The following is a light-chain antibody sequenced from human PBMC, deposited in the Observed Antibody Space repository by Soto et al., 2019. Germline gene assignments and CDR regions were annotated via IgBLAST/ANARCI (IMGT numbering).Light chain of an antibody. V-gene: IGLV1-44*01. Sequence: QSVLTQSPSASGTPGQRVTISCSGSSSNIGSNSVNWYQQLPGTAPKLLMYSSNQRPSGVPDRFSGSKSGTSASLAISGLQSEDEADYYCAAWDDSLNGVVSGGGTKVTVL. CDR1: SSNIGSNS. J-gene: IGLJ2*01. CDR3: AAWDDSLNGVV. CDR2: SSN.